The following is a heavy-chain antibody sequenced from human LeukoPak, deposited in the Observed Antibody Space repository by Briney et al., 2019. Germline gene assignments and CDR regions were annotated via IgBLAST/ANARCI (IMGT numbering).Heavy chain of an antibody. CDR2: ISTSSGYI. CDR1: GFTFSSYG. V-gene: IGHV3-21*01. Sequence: GGSLRLSCAASGFTFSSYGMHWVRQAPGKGLEWVSSISTSSGYIYYADSVKGRFTISRDNAKNSLYLQMNSLRAEDTAVYYCARGGTTVTTRTWSDPWGQGTLVTVSS. D-gene: IGHD4-17*01. J-gene: IGHJ5*02. CDR3: ARGGTTVTTRTWSDP.